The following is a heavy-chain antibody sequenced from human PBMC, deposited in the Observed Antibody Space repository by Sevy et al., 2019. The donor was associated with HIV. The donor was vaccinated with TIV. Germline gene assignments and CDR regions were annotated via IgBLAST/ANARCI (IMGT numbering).Heavy chain of an antibody. J-gene: IGHJ4*02. V-gene: IGHV3-30*02. D-gene: IGHD6-13*01. Sequence: GGSLRLSCAASGFTFSSYGMHWVRQAPGKGLEWVAFIRYDGSNKYYADSVKGRFTISRDNSKNTLYLQMNSLRAEDTAVYYCAKMVRIPAGPRGYFEYWGQGTLVTVSS. CDR3: AKMVRIPAGPRGYFEY. CDR1: GFTFSSYG. CDR2: IRYDGSNK.